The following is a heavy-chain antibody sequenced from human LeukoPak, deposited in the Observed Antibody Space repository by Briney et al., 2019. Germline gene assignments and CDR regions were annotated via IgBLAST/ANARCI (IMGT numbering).Heavy chain of an antibody. CDR2: IYTSGST. Sequence: PSETLPLTCTVSGGSISSYYWSWIRQPAGKGLEWIGRIYTSGSTNYNPSLKSRVTMSVDTSKNQFSLKLSSVTAADTAVYYCARVSSSWYGEYYFDYWGQGILVTVSS. CDR3: ARVSSSWYGEYYFDY. J-gene: IGHJ4*02. V-gene: IGHV4-4*07. CDR1: GGSISSYY. D-gene: IGHD6-13*01.